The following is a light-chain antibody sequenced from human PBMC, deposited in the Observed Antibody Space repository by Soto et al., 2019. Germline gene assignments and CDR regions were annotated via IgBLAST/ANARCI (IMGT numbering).Light chain of an antibody. CDR2: AAS. Sequence: AIQMTQSPSSLSASVGDRVTITCRASQDIRNDLGWYQQKPGKATKLLIYAASSLQSGVSSRFSGSGSGTDFTLTISSLQPEDFATYCCLQVFNFPRTFGKGPQVDIK. V-gene: IGKV1-6*02. J-gene: IGKJ1*01. CDR3: LQVFNFPRT. CDR1: QDIRND.